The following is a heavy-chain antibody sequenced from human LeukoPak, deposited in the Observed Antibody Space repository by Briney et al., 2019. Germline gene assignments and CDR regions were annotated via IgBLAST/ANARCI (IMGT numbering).Heavy chain of an antibody. J-gene: IGHJ4*02. Sequence: SETLSLTCAVYGGSFSGYYWSWIRQPPGKGLEWIGEINHSGSTNYNPSLKSRVTISVDTSKNQFSLKLSSVTAADTAVYYCARLGLPEGSRYNTDYWGQGILVTVSS. CDR2: INHSGST. CDR1: GGSFSGYY. CDR3: ARLGLPEGSRYNTDY. V-gene: IGHV4-34*01. D-gene: IGHD3-3*01.